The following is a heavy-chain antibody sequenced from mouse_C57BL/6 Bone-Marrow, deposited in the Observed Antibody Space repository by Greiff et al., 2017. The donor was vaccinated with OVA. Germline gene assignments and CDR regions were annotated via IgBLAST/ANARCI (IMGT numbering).Heavy chain of an antibody. CDR2: IDPSDSYT. CDR1: GYTFTSYW. Sequence: QVQLQQPGAELVMPGASVKLSCKASGYTFTSYWMHWVKQRPGQGLEWIGEIDPSDSYTNYNQKFKGKSTLTVDKSSSTAYMQLSSLTSEDSAVYYCARGITTVVATEWYFDVWGTGTTVTVSS. D-gene: IGHD1-1*01. J-gene: IGHJ1*03. V-gene: IGHV1-69*01. CDR3: ARGITTVVATEWYFDV.